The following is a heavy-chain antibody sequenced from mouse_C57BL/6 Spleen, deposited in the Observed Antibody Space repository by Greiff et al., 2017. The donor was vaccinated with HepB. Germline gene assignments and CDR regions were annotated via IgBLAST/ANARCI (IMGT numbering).Heavy chain of an antibody. V-gene: IGHV5-12*01. Sequence: EVQLMESGGGLVQPGGSLKLSCAASGFTFSDYYMYWVRQTPEKRLEWVAYISNGGGSTYYPDTVKGRFTISRDNAKNTLYLQMSRLKSEDTAMYYCASPLTGTWRFAYWGQGTLVTVSA. J-gene: IGHJ3*01. CDR1: GFTFSDYY. CDR3: ASPLTGTWRFAY. CDR2: ISNGGGST. D-gene: IGHD4-1*01.